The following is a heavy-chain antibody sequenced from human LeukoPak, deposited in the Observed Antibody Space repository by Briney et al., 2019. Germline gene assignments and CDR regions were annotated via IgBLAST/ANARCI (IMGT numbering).Heavy chain of an antibody. D-gene: IGHD6-19*01. Sequence: ASVKVSCKASGYTFTDNYLHSVRQAPGQGLEWMGWISPNSSGTNYAQKFQDRVTMTRDTSISTAYMELSRLRSDDTAVYYCARIRGLVPRQYYFDYWGQATMVTDSS. J-gene: IGHJ4*02. CDR2: ISPNSSGT. V-gene: IGHV1-2*02. CDR1: GYTFTDNY. CDR3: ARIRGLVPRQYYFDY.